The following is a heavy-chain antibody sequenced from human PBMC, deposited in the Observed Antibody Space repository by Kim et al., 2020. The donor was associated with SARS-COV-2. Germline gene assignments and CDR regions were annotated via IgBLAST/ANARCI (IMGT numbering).Heavy chain of an antibody. J-gene: IGHJ3*02. V-gene: IGHV4-31*03. D-gene: IGHD2-2*01. CDR2: IYYSGST. CDR3: ARGGQLLAGGAFDI. CDR1: GGSISSGGYY. Sequence: SETLSLTCTVSGGSISSGGYYWSWIRQHPGKGLEWIGYIYYSGSTYYNPSLKSRVTISVDTSKNQFSLKLSSVTAADTAVYYCARGGQLLAGGAFDIWGQGTMVTVSS.